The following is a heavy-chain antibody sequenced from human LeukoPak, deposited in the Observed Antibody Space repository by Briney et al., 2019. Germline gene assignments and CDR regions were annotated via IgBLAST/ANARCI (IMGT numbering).Heavy chain of an antibody. CDR3: AKVLTRFCRGGSCLNFDS. Sequence: GGSLRLSCAASGFTFSSYGMHWVRQAPGKGLEWVAVISYDGSNKYYADSVKGRFTISRDNSKNTLYLQMNSLRAEGTAVYYCAKVLTRFCRGGSCLNFDSWGRGPRVTVP. CDR1: GFTFSSYG. CDR2: ISYDGSNK. J-gene: IGHJ4*02. D-gene: IGHD2-15*01. V-gene: IGHV3-30*18.